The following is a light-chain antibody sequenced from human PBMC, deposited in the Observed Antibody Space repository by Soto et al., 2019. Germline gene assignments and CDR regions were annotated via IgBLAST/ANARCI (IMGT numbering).Light chain of an antibody. Sequence: LTQPASVSGSPGQSITIACTGTNRDVGSYNLVSWYQQRPGEAPKLIISEVRNRPSGISYRFTGSKSGNTASLTISGLQAEDEADYYCSSYTTTSTLVFGGGTK. V-gene: IGLV2-14*01. J-gene: IGLJ3*02. CDR1: NRDVGSYNL. CDR3: SSYTTTSTLV. CDR2: EVR.